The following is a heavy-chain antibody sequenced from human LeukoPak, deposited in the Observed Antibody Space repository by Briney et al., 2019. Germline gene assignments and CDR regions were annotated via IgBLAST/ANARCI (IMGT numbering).Heavy chain of an antibody. J-gene: IGHJ5*02. CDR1: GGSISSGSYY. D-gene: IGHD4-17*01. CDR3: ARDLGYGDYEPLDP. Sequence: SETLSLTCTVSGGSISSGSYYWSWIRQPAGKGLEWIGRIYTSGSTNYNPSLKSRVTISVDTSKNQFSLKLSSVTAADTAVYYCARDLGYGDYEPLDPWGQGTLVTVSS. V-gene: IGHV4-61*02. CDR2: IYTSGST.